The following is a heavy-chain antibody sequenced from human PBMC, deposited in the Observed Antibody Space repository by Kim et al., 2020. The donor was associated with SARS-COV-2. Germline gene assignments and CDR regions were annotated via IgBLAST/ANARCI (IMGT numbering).Heavy chain of an antibody. Sequence: GGSLRLSCAASGFTFSNAWMSWVRQAPGKGLEWVGRIKSKTDGGTTDYAAPVKGRFTISRDDSKNTLYLQMNSLKTEDTAVYYRTTIPGEQLVLGYFDYWGQGTLVTVSS. CDR1: GFTFSNAW. J-gene: IGHJ4*02. V-gene: IGHV3-15*01. CDR2: IKSKTDGGTT. D-gene: IGHD6-6*01. CDR3: TTIPGEQLVLGYFDY.